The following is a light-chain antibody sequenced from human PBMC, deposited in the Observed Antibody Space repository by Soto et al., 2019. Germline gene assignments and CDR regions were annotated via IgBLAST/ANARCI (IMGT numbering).Light chain of an antibody. CDR3: LLSYTGPRV. J-gene: IGLJ2*01. V-gene: IGLV7-46*01. CDR2: DTT. Sequence: QTVVTQEPSLTVSPGGTVTLTCGSSTGAVTSGHYPYWFQQKPGQAPKTLIYDTTKKHSWTPARFSGSLLGGRAALTLSGAQPEDEAEYYCLLSYTGPRVFGGGTKLTVL. CDR1: TGAVTSGHY.